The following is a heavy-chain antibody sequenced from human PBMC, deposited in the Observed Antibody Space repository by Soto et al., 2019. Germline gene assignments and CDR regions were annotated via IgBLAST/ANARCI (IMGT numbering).Heavy chain of an antibody. D-gene: IGHD2-15*01. CDR2: IIPIFGPA. V-gene: IGHV1-69*13. CDR1: GGTFSSSG. CDR3: ATSHCSGGTCFPRRNYVDY. Sequence: GASVKVSCKASGGTFSSSGISWVRQAPGQGLEYMGGIIPIFGPANYAQMFQGRVTITADESTSTAYMELNRLRSEDTAVYYCATSHCSGGTCFPRRNYVDYWGQGTLVTVSS. J-gene: IGHJ4*02.